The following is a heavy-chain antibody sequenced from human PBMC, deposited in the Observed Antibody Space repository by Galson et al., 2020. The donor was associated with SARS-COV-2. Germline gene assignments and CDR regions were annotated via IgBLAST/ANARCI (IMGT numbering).Heavy chain of an antibody. CDR1: GDSISGSSFY. V-gene: IGHV4-39*01. D-gene: IGHD6-6*01. CDR2: IYYRGEA. CDR3: ARSYTISANLHY. Sequence: SETLSLTCTVSGDSISGSSFYWAWVRQSPEKGLEWIGSIYYRGEANYSPSLRTRATISVDISKNQFSLELTSVTAADTAVYYCARSYTISANLHYWGQGTLVTVSS. J-gene: IGHJ4*02.